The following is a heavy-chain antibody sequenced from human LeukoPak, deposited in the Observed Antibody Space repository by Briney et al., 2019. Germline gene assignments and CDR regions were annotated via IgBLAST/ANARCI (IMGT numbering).Heavy chain of an antibody. Sequence: GGSLRLSCAASGITFTNDVMSWVRQAPGKGLEWVSGISGSGGNTFYADSVKGRFTISRDNSKNTLYLQMNSLRAEDTAVYYCARGAQGYYGSGSPLGFDPWGQGTLVTVSS. V-gene: IGHV3-23*01. D-gene: IGHD3-10*01. CDR2: ISGSGGNT. CDR1: GITFTNDV. J-gene: IGHJ5*02. CDR3: ARGAQGYYGSGSPLGFDP.